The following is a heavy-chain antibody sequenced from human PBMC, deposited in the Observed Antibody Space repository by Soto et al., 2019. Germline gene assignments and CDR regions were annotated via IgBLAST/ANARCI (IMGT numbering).Heavy chain of an antibody. D-gene: IGHD5-18*01. CDR1: GGTFSSYA. CDR3: ARNSDTAMVYYYYYGMDV. V-gene: IGHV1-69*01. J-gene: IGHJ6*02. CDR2: IIPIFGTA. Sequence: QVQLVQSGAEVKKPGSSVKVSCKASGGTFSSYAISWVRQAPGQGLEWMGGIIPIFGTANYAQKFQGRVTITADEYASTAYMELSSLRSEDTAVYYCARNSDTAMVYYYYYGMDVWGQGTTVTVSS.